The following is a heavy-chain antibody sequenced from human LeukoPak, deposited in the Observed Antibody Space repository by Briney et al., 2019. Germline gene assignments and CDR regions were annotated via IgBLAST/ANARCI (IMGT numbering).Heavy chain of an antibody. CDR1: GFTFSGYT. J-gene: IGHJ6*02. CDR2: ITSSTIYT. CDR3: ARDIDLTAGIMDV. V-gene: IGHV3-11*05. Sequence: PGGSLRLSCAASGFTFSGYTMSWIRQAPGKGLEWVSYITSSTIYTNYADSVKGRFTISRDSAKDSLYLQMNSLRAEDTAVYYCARDIDLTAGIMDVWGQGTTVTVSS. D-gene: IGHD1-14*01.